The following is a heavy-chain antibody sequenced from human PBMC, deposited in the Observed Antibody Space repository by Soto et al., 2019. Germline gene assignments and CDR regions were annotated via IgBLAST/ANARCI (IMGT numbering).Heavy chain of an antibody. V-gene: IGHV4-34*01. CDR2: INHSGST. J-gene: IGHJ4*02. CDR3: ARGRYDFWSGLINDY. CDR1: GGSFSGYY. Sequence: SETLSLTCAVYGGSFSGYYWSWIRQPPGKGLEWIGEINHSGSTNYNPSLKSRVTISVDTSKNQFSLKLSSVTAADTAVYYCARGRYDFWSGLINDYWGQGTLVTVSS. D-gene: IGHD3-3*01.